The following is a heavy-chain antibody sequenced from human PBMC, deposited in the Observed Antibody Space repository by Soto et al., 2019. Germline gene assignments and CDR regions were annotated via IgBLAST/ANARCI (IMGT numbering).Heavy chain of an antibody. V-gene: IGHV3-21*01. D-gene: IGHD3-3*01. CDR3: ARGYRFLEWLPQNNWFDP. J-gene: IGHJ5*02. CDR2: ISSSSSYI. CDR1: GFTFSSYS. Sequence: EVQLVESGGGLVKPGGSLRLSCAASGFTFSSYSMNWVRQAPGKGLEWVSSISSSSSYIYYADSVKGRFTISRDNAKNSLYLKMNSLRAEDTAVYYCARGYRFLEWLPQNNWFDPWGQGTLVTVSS.